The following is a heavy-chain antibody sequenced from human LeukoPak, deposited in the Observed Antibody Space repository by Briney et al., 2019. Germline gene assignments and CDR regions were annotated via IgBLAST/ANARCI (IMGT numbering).Heavy chain of an antibody. V-gene: IGHV3-30*18. CDR3: AKAMEVAALRDAFDI. CDR1: GFTFSSYS. D-gene: IGHD6-25*01. J-gene: IGHJ3*02. Sequence: PGGSLRLSCAASGFTFSSYSMSWVRQAPGKGLEWVAVISYDGSNKYYADSVKGRFTISRDNSKNTLYLQMNSLRAEDTAVYYCAKAMEVAALRDAFDIWGQGTMVTVSS. CDR2: ISYDGSNK.